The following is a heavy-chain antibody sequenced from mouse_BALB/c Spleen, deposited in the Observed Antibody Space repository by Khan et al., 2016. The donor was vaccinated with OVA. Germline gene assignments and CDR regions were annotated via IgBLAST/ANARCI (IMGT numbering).Heavy chain of an antibody. CDR2: INPSDGRS. CDR3: ARGGYGSLAY. J-gene: IGHJ3*01. CDR1: GYTFTSYW. Sequence: QVQLQQSGAELVKPGASVKLSCKASGYTFTSYWMHWVKQRPGQGLDWIGYINPSDGRSHYNEKFKNKATLTVDKSSSTAYMQLSSLTSEDSAVYYCARGGYGSLAYWGQGTLVTVSA. V-gene: IGHV1S81*02. D-gene: IGHD2-10*02.